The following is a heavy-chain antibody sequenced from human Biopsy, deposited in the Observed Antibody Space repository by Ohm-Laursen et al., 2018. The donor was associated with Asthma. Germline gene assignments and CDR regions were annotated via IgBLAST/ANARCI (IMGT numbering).Heavy chain of an antibody. D-gene: IGHD3-10*01. V-gene: IGHV1-18*01. CDR3: ARAVDYSHYYGIDV. Sequence: ATVKISCKASGYTFNSAGITWVRQAPGQGLERMGWISVYNGNTKVAQKLQDRVTMITDTSTSTAYMELRSLRSDDTAVYFCARAVDYSHYYGIDVWGQGTTVTVS. CDR2: ISVYNGNT. CDR1: GYTFNSAG. J-gene: IGHJ6*02.